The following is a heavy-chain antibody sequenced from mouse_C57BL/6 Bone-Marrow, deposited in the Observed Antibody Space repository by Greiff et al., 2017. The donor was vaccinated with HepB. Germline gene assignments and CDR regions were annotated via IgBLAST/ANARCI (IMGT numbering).Heavy chain of an antibody. V-gene: IGHV3-6*01. CDR2: ISYDGSN. D-gene: IGHD1-1*01. Sequence: EVQLQQSGPGLVKPSQSLSLTCSVTGYSITSGYYWNWIRQFPGNKLEWMGYISYDGSNNYNPSLKNRISITRDTSKNQFFLKLNSVTTEDTATYYCAREGIYYYGSSYCYAMDYWGQGTSVTVSS. J-gene: IGHJ4*01. CDR1: GYSITSGYY. CDR3: AREGIYYYGSSYCYAMDY.